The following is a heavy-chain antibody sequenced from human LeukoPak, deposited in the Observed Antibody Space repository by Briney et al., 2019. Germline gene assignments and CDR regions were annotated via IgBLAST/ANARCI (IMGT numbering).Heavy chain of an antibody. Sequence: TGGSLRLSCTASVFTFSYAWMTWVRQGPGKGLEWVGHISVRSDGGTTDYAAPVKGRFTISRDDSKNTLYLQMDSLQTEDTAVYYCASLVGFSLYYWGQGTLVTVSS. J-gene: IGHJ4*02. CDR1: VFTFSYAW. CDR3: ASLVGFSLYY. CDR2: ISVRSDGGTT. V-gene: IGHV3-15*01. D-gene: IGHD1-26*01.